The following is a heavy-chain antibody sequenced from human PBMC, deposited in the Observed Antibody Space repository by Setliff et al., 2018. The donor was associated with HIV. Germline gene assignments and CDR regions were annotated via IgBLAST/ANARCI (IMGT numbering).Heavy chain of an antibody. D-gene: IGHD3-9*01. CDR3: ASGCLIGGSGPCRNFEF. Sequence: ASVKVSCKASGYNFTNYGIGWVRQAPGQGLEYLGWIGTYSGNTDYAQSVQGRVTITRDTSTGTVYMDLRSLKSDDTAVYYCASGCLIGGSGPCRNFEFWGQGTLVTVSS. J-gene: IGHJ4*02. CDR2: IGTYSGNT. V-gene: IGHV1-18*01. CDR1: GYNFTNYG.